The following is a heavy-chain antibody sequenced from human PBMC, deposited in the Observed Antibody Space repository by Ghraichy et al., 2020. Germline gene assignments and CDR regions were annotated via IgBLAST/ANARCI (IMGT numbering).Heavy chain of an antibody. J-gene: IGHJ1*01. CDR1: GGTFSSYA. D-gene: IGHD3-22*01. CDR3: ARGSEDGYYKGTTYFQH. Sequence: SVKVSCKASGGTFSSYAISWVRQAPGQGLEWMGRIIPILGIANYAQKFQGRVTITADKSTSTAYMELSSLRSEDTAVYYCARGSEDGYYKGTTYFQHWGQGTLVTVSS. CDR2: IIPILGIA. V-gene: IGHV1-69*04.